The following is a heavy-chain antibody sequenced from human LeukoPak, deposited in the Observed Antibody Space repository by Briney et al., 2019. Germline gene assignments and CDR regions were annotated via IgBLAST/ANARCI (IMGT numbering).Heavy chain of an antibody. CDR3: ARGNTMIVVDY. CDR2: INHSGST. V-gene: IGHV4-34*01. Sequence: SETLSLTCAVYGASFSGYYWSWIRQPPGKGLEWIGEINHSGSTNYNPSLKSRVTISVDTSKNQFSLKLSSVTAADTAVYYCARGNTMIVVDYWGQGTLVTVSS. J-gene: IGHJ4*02. CDR1: GASFSGYY. D-gene: IGHD3-22*01.